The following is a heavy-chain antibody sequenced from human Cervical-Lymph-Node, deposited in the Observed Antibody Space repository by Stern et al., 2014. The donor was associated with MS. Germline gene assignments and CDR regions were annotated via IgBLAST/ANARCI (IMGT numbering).Heavy chain of an antibody. D-gene: IGHD2-15*01. Sequence: QVQLEESGAEVKKPGSSMNVSCKTSGGTFSSSYAITWLRQAPGQGLEWMGRIIPILGLANYAQKFQDRVTITADTSTSTTYMQLSSLRSEDTAVYYCARGVVSNRAAATLHNLFDPWGQGTLVTVSS. J-gene: IGHJ5*02. V-gene: IGHV1-69*09. CDR1: GGTFSSSYA. CDR2: IIPILGLA. CDR3: ARGVVSNRAAATLHNLFDP.